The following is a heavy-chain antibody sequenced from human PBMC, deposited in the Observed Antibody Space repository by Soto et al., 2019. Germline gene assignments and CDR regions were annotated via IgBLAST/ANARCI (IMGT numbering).Heavy chain of an antibody. CDR2: IYYSGST. J-gene: IGHJ4*02. Sequence: LSLTCTFSCGSSISGGYYWSWIRQHPGKGLEWIGYIYYSGSTYYNPSLKSRVTISVDTSKNQFSLKLSSVTAADTAVYYCARVYQQLGEFFDYWGQGTLFPLS. V-gene: IGHV4-31*03. CDR3: ARVYQQLGEFFDY. D-gene: IGHD6-13*01. CDR1: CGSSISGGYY.